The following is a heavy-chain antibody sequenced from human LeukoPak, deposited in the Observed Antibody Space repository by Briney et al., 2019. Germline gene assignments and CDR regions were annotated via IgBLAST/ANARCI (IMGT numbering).Heavy chain of an antibody. CDR1: GFTFNYYA. Sequence: PGGSLGLSCAASGFTFNYYAMSWVRQAPGKGLEWVSAISGSGGSTYSADSVKGRFTISRDNSKNTLYLQMSSLRAEDTAVYYCAKYTNDYVWGSYRENDYWGQGALVTVSS. J-gene: IGHJ4*02. D-gene: IGHD3-16*02. V-gene: IGHV3-23*01. CDR3: AKYTNDYVWGSYRENDY. CDR2: ISGSGGST.